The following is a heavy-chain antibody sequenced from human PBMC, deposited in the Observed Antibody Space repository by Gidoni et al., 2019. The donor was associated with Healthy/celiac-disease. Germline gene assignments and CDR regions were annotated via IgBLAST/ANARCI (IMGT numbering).Heavy chain of an antibody. J-gene: IGHJ4*02. CDR3: ARDPLEKVGAGGY. Sequence: EVQLVETGGGLIQPGGSLRLSCAASGFTVSSNYMSWVRPAPGKGLEWVSVIYSGGSTYYADSVKGRFTISRDNSKNTLYLQMNSLRAEDTAVYYCARDPLEKVGAGGYWGQGTLVTVSS. D-gene: IGHD1-26*01. CDR2: IYSGGST. CDR1: GFTVSSNY. V-gene: IGHV3-53*02.